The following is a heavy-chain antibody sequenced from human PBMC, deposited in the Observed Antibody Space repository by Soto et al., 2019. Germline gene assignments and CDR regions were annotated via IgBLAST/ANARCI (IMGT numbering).Heavy chain of an antibody. CDR2: IYPGDSDT. V-gene: IGHV5-51*01. Sequence: GESLKISCKGSGYSFTSYWIGWVRQMPGKGLEWMGIIYPGDSDTRYSPSFQGQVTISADKSISTAYLQWSSLKASDTAMYYCARLVAVRYCSGGSCYPPGYWGQGTLVNVSS. CDR1: GYSFTSYW. J-gene: IGHJ4*02. CDR3: ARLVAVRYCSGGSCYPPGY. D-gene: IGHD2-15*01.